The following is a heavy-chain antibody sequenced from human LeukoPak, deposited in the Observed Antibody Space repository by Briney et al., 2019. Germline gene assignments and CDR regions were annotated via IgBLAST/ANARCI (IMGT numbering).Heavy chain of an antibody. D-gene: IGHD6-13*01. J-gene: IGHJ4*02. CDR3: ARAVQSIAAADYFGY. CDR2: IYYSGST. Sequence: SETLYLTCTVSGGSISSSSYYWGWIRQPPGKGLEWIVSIYYSGSTYYNPSLKSRVTISVDTSKNQFSLKLSSVTAADTAVYYCARAVQSIAAADYFGYWGQGTLVTVSS. CDR1: GGSISSSSYY. V-gene: IGHV4-39*01.